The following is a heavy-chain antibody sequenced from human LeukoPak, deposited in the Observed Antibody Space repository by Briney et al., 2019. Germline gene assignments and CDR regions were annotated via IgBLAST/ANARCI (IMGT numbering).Heavy chain of an antibody. CDR2: IIPIFGTA. D-gene: IGHD5-18*01. CDR3: ARVSVRGYSYGYLDY. V-gene: IGHV1-69*13. Sequence: ASVKVSCKASGGTFSSYAISWVRQAPGQGLEWMGGIIPIFGTANYAQKFQGRVTITADESTSTAYMELSSLRSEDTAVYYCARVSVRGYSYGYLDYWXXXXXVTVSS. J-gene: IGHJ4*01. CDR1: GGTFSSYA.